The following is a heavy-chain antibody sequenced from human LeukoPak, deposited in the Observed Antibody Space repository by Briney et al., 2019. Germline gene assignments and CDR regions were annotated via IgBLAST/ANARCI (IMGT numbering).Heavy chain of an antibody. CDR3: ARAITGDVFDY. Sequence: SETLSLTCLVSRGSISSTSYYSGWIRQSPGRGLEWIGSFYYTVGVFDNRSLRSRVTISIDMSKNTFLLKLRSVTAADTAVYYCARAITGDVFDYWGQGTLVTVSS. CDR2: FYYTVGV. V-gene: IGHV4-39*07. D-gene: IGHD7-27*01. CDR1: RGSISSTSYY. J-gene: IGHJ4*02.